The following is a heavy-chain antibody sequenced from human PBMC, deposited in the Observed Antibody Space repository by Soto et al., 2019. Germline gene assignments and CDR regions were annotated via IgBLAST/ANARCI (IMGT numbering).Heavy chain of an antibody. J-gene: IGHJ5*02. CDR1: GGSINSGNHY. Sequence: QVQLQESGPGLVKPSQTLSLTCTVSGGSINSGNHYWNWIRQHPGKGLEWIGYISYSGSTSYNPFLRSLVTISVDTSKNQYSLKLSSVTAADTAVFYCARLSITSNGGWFDPWGQGTLVTVSS. V-gene: IGHV4-31*01. CDR2: ISYSGST. D-gene: IGHD1-20*01. CDR3: ARLSITSNGGWFDP.